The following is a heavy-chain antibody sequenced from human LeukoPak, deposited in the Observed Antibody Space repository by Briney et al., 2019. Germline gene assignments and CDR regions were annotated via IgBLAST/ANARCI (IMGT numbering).Heavy chain of an antibody. CDR2: ISGSGGST. Sequence: GGSLRLSCAASGFIFSSYAMSWVRQAPGKGLEWVSGISGSGGSTNYADSVKGRFTVSRDNAKNTLYLQMNSLRAEDTAVYYCATDRNSGKYYDYWGQGTLVTVSS. J-gene: IGHJ4*02. CDR1: GFIFSSYA. CDR3: ATDRNSGKYYDY. V-gene: IGHV3-23*01. D-gene: IGHD1-26*01.